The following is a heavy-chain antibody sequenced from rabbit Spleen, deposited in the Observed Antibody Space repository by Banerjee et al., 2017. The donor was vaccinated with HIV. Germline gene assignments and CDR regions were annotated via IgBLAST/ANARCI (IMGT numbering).Heavy chain of an antibody. CDR3: ARDTSSSFSSYGMDL. CDR1: GFSFSSSYR. J-gene: IGHJ6*01. V-gene: IGHV1S40*01. D-gene: IGHD1-1*01. Sequence: QSLEESGGDLVKPGASLTLTCTASGFSFSSSYRICWVRQAPGKGLEWIACIDAGSSGFTYFASWAKGRFTISKTSSTTVTLQVTSLTAADTATYFCARDTSSSFSSYGMDLWGPGTLVTVS. CDR2: IDAGSSGFT.